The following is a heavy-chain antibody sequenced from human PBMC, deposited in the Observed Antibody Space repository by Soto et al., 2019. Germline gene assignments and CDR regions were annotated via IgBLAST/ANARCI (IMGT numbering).Heavy chain of an antibody. CDR3: ARDVSPGSSSVYLDAFDI. CDR2: INRDGSKK. J-gene: IGHJ3*02. D-gene: IGHD6-13*01. Sequence: EVQLEESGGDLAQPGGSLRLSCAASGFTLSAYWMTWVRQAPGKGLEWVANINRDGSKKSYLDSVRGRFTISRDNVGNSLYLQMDSLRADYTALYYCARDVSPGSSSVYLDAFDIWGQGTMVTVSS. V-gene: IGHV3-7*05. CDR1: GFTLSAYW.